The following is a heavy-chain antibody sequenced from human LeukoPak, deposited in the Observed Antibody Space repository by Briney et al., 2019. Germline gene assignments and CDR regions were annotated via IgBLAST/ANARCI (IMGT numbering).Heavy chain of an antibody. D-gene: IGHD5/OR15-5a*01. V-gene: IGHV1-2*02. CDR1: GYTFTGYY. J-gene: IGHJ4*02. CDR2: INPNSGGT. CDR3: ARAILYDGFTDY. Sequence: ASVKVSCKASGYTFTGYYMHWVRQAPGQGLEWMGWINPNSGGTNYAQKFQGRVTMTRDTSISTAYMELSRLRSDDTAVYYCARAILYDGFTDYWGQGTLVTVPS.